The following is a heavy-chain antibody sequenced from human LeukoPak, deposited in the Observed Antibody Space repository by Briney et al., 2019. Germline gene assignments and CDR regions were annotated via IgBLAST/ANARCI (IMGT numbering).Heavy chain of an antibody. J-gene: IGHJ4*02. CDR3: ARGGGITMVRDNFDY. V-gene: IGHV6-1*01. CDR2: TYYRSKWYN. Sequence: SQTLSLTCAISGDSVSSNSAAWNWIRQSPSRGLEWLGRTYYRSKWYNDYAVSVKSRITINPDTSKNQFSLQLNSVTAADTAVYYCARGGGITMVRDNFDYWGQGTLVTVSS. D-gene: IGHD3-10*01. CDR1: GDSVSSNSAA.